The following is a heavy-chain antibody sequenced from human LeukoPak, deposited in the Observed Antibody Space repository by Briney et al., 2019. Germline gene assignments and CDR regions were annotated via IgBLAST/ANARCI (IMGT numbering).Heavy chain of an antibody. CDR1: GFTFSSYG. Sequence: GGSLRLSCAASGFTFSSYGMHWVRQAPGKGLEWVAVIWYDGSNKYYADSVKGRFTISRDNSKNTLYLQMNSLRAEDTAVYYCARDSFEVVTAPSNYYAMDVWGQGTTVTVSS. D-gene: IGHD2-21*02. V-gene: IGHV3-33*01. J-gene: IGHJ6*02. CDR2: IWYDGSNK. CDR3: ARDSFEVVTAPSNYYAMDV.